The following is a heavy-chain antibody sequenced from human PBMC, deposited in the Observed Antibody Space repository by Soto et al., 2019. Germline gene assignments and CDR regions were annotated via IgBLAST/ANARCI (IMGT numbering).Heavy chain of an antibody. D-gene: IGHD3-22*01. Sequence: QVQLQESGPGLVKPSETLSLTCTVSGGSISSYYWSWIRQPAGKGLEWIGRIYTSGSTNYNPSRKGRLTLSVDTSKHQFSLKLSSVTAADTAVYYCARDLPIYYDSSRIGTVLAYYFDYWGQGTLVTVSS. CDR1: GGSISSYY. CDR3: ARDLPIYYDSSRIGTVLAYYFDY. CDR2: IYTSGST. V-gene: IGHV4-4*07. J-gene: IGHJ4*02.